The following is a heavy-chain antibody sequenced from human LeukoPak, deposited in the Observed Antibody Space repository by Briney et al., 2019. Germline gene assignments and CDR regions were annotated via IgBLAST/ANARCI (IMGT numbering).Heavy chain of an antibody. CDR3: ARSFAY. Sequence: GGSLRLSCAASGFTVSSNYMSWVRQAPGKGLEWVSVIYSGGSTYYADSVKGRFTISRDNAKNSLYLQMNSLRAEDTSVYYCARSFAYWGQGTLVTVSS. CDR2: IYSGGST. J-gene: IGHJ4*02. CDR1: GFTVSSNY. V-gene: IGHV3-53*01.